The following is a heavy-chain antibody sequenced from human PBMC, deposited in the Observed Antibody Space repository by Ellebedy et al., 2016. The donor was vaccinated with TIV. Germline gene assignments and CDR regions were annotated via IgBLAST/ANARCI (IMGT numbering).Heavy chain of an antibody. Sequence: GESLKISCAASGFTFSSYSMNWVRQAPGKGLEWVSLIYSNDNTYYGDAVRGRFTISRDTSSNTLYIQMNSLRAEDTAVYYCTRVKYYYDRLRVFYFESWGRGTLVTVSS. V-gene: IGHV3-53*01. CDR3: TRVKYYYDRLRVFYFES. CDR2: IYSNDNT. CDR1: GFTFSSYS. J-gene: IGHJ4*02. D-gene: IGHD3-22*01.